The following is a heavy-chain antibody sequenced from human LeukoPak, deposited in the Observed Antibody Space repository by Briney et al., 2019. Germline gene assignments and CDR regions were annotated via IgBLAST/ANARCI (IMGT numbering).Heavy chain of an antibody. J-gene: IGHJ2*01. CDR2: IYYSSST. Sequence: SETMSLSCTVPGGSISNYYCSWRRQPPGKVRWLSGNIYYSSSTSYNPSLKSRVTISVDTSKNQFSLKLSSVPAADTAVYYCVREHYVFRGRRHWYFVLSGRVNLDTVSS. V-gene: IGHV4-59*13. D-gene: IGHD3-10*02. CDR3: VREHYVFRGRRHWYFVL. CDR1: GGSISNYY.